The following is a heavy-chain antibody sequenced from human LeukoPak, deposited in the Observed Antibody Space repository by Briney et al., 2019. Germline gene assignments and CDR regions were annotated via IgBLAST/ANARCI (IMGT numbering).Heavy chain of an antibody. V-gene: IGHV1-18*01. D-gene: IGHD5-12*01. J-gene: IGHJ6*03. CDR1: GYTFTSYG. CDR3: ARGQGYSGYDLYYYYYYMDV. CDR2: ISAYNGNT. Sequence: ASVKVSCKASGYTFTSYGSSWVRQAPGQGLEWMGWISAYNGNTNYAQKLQGRVTMTTDTSTSTAYMELRSLRSGDTAVYYCARGQGYSGYDLYYYYYYMDVWGKGTTVTVSS.